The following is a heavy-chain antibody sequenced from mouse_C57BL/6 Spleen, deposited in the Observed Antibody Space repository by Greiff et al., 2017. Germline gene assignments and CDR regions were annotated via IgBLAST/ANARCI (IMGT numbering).Heavy chain of an antibody. Sequence: QVQLKQPGAELVRPGTSVKLSCKASGYTFTSYWMHWVKQRPGQGLEWIGVIDPSDSYTNYNQKFKGKATLTVDTSSSTAYMQLSSLTSEDSAVYYCARSRYGKGDAMDYWGQGTSVTVSS. D-gene: IGHD2-1*01. CDR3: ARSRYGKGDAMDY. J-gene: IGHJ4*01. V-gene: IGHV1-59*01. CDR1: GYTFTSYW. CDR2: IDPSDSYT.